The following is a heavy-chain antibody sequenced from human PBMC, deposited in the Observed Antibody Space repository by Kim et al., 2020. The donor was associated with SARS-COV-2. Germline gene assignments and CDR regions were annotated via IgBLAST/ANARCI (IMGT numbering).Heavy chain of an antibody. CDR2: LYYSWST. D-gene: IGHD3-16*01. CDR3: PCVCRGGGPPADH. CDR1: GGSISGAY. J-gene: IGHJ4*01. Sequence: SETLSLTCTVSGGSISGAYWSWIRQPPGKGLVLVAILYYSWSTKYNQSLKSRVTMSVYTSKSHLSLRLTSVTAADAAAYVCPCVCRGGGPPADHWG. V-gene: IGHV4-59*01.